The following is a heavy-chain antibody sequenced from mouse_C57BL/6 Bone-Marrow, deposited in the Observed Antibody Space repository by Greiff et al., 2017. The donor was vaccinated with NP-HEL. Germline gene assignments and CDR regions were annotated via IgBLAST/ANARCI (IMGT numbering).Heavy chain of an antibody. CDR1: GFTFSDYG. Sequence: EVNLVESGGGLVQPGGSLKLSCAASGFTFSDYGMAWVRQAPRKGPEWVAFISNLAYSIYYADTVTGRFTISRENAKNTLYLEMSSLRSEDTAMYYCARHASYAMDYWGQGTSVTVSS. V-gene: IGHV5-15*01. CDR2: ISNLAYSI. D-gene: IGHD6-1*01. CDR3: ARHASYAMDY. J-gene: IGHJ4*01.